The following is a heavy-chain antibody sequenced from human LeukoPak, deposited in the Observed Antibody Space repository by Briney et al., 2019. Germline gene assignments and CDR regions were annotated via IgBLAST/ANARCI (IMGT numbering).Heavy chain of an antibody. CDR3: AGSTYYYDSSGYHYYMDV. Sequence: GASVKVSCKASGYTFTSYDINWVRQATGQGLEWMGWMNPNSGNTGYAQKFQGRVTMTRNTSISTAYMELSSLRSEDTAVYYRAGSTYYYDSSGYHYYMDVWGKGTTVTVSS. CDR1: GYTFTSYD. V-gene: IGHV1-8*01. CDR2: MNPNSGNT. D-gene: IGHD3-22*01. J-gene: IGHJ6*03.